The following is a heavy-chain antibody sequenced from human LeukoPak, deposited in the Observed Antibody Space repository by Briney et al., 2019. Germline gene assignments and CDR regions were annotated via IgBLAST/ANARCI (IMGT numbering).Heavy chain of an antibody. Sequence: ASVKVSCKAFGYTFTSNYMHWVRQAPGQGLEWMGWINPNSGGTNYAQKFQGRVTMTRDTSISTAYMELSRLRSDDTAVYYCARVRPYSGWYLDYWGQGTLVTVSS. V-gene: IGHV1-2*02. CDR3: ARVRPYSGWYLDY. D-gene: IGHD6-19*01. CDR1: GYTFTSNY. CDR2: INPNSGGT. J-gene: IGHJ4*02.